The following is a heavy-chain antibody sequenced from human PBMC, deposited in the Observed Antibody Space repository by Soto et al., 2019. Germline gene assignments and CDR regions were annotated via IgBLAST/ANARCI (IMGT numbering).Heavy chain of an antibody. Sequence: EVQLVESGGGLVQPGGSLRLSCAASGFTFSSYSMNWVRQAPGKGLEWVSSISSSSSYIYYADSVKGRFTISRDNAKNSLYLQMNSLRAEDTAVYYCARSSGYYHYYFYYWGQGTLVTVSS. CDR3: ARSSGYYHYYFYY. J-gene: IGHJ4*02. CDR1: GFTFSSYS. D-gene: IGHD3-22*01. CDR2: ISSSSSYI. V-gene: IGHV3-21*01.